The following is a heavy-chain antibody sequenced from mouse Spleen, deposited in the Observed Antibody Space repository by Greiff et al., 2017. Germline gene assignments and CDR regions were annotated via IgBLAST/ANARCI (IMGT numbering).Heavy chain of an antibody. Sequence: EVKVEESGPGLVKPSQSLSLTCTVTGYSITSDYAWNWIRQFPGNKLEWMGYISYSGSTSYNPSLKSRISITRDTSKNQFFLQLNSVTTEDTATYYCARSSSGYLDYWGQGTTLTVSS. J-gene: IGHJ2*01. V-gene: IGHV3-2*02. CDR3: ARSSSGYLDY. D-gene: IGHD3-1*01. CDR2: ISYSGST. CDR1: GYSITSDYA.